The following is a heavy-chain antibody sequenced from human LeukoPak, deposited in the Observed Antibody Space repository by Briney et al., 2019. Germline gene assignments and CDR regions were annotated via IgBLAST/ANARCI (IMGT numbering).Heavy chain of an antibody. CDR2: ISSSSSYI. V-gene: IGHV3-21*01. Sequence: GGSLRLSCAASGFTFDDYAMHWVRQAPGKGLEWVSSISSSSSYIYYADSVKGRFTISRDNAKNSLYLQMNSLRAEDTAVYYCARDPHDSSGYDYWGQGTLVTVSS. J-gene: IGHJ4*02. CDR3: ARDPHDSSGYDY. CDR1: GFTFDDYA. D-gene: IGHD3-22*01.